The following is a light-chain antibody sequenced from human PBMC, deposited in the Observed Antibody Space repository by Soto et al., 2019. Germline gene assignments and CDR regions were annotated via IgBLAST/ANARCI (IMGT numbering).Light chain of an antibody. J-gene: IGKJ1*01. V-gene: IGKV1-9*01. CDR1: QGISSY. Sequence: IQLTQSPSSLSASVGDRVTITCRASQGISSYLAWYQQKPGKAPKLLIYAAYTLQSGVQSRFSGSGSGTEFTLTIRSLQSEDFAVYYCKQYNNWPRTFGQGTKVDI. CDR3: KQYNNWPRT. CDR2: AAY.